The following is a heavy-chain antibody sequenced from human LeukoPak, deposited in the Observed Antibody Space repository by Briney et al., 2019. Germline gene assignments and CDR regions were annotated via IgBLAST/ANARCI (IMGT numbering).Heavy chain of an antibody. V-gene: IGHV4-30-2*01. D-gene: IGHD3-10*01. J-gene: IGHJ4*02. CDR3: ARAFGSGSYIGY. CDR2: IYLSGKA. CDR1: GGSISNCGNS. Sequence: PSQTLSLTCSVSGGSISNCGNSWSWLRQPPGKGLEWIGFIYLSGKAYYTPSLESRATISVDTSSNQFSLGLTSVTAADTAVYYCARAFGSGSYIGYWGQGTLVTVSS.